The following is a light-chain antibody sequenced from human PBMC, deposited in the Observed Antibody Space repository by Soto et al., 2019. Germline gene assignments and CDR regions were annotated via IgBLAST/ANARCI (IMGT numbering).Light chain of an antibody. CDR1: QSVSSN. V-gene: IGKV3-11*01. CDR3: QQRSNWPWT. J-gene: IGKJ1*01. CDR2: GAS. Sequence: EIVMTQSPVTLSVSPGERATLSCRASQSVSSNLAWYQQKPGQAPSLLIYGASNRATGIPARFSGSGSGTDFTLTISSLEPEDFAVYYCQQRSNWPWTFGQGTKVDIK.